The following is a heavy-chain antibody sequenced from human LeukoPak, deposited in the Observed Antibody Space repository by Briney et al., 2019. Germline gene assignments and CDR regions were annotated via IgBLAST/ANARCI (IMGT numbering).Heavy chain of an antibody. D-gene: IGHD2-21*02. CDR1: GFPFSSYW. V-gene: IGHV3-74*03. Sequence: PGGSLRLSCATSGFPFSSYWMYWVRQAPGKGLVWVSRIDHDGSGETYADSVKGRFTISRDNAKNTLYLQMNSLRAEDTAVYYCARDRTHCGGDCFIDYWGQGTLVTVSS. J-gene: IGHJ4*02. CDR2: IDHDGSGE. CDR3: ARDRTHCGGDCFIDY.